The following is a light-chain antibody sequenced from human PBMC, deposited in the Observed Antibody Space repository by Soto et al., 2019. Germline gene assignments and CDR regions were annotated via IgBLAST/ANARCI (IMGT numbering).Light chain of an antibody. CDR2: EVS. Sequence: QSALTQPASVSGSPGQSITISCSGTTSDIGTYNFVSWYQQHPGKAPKLMISEVSNRPSGVSNRFSGSKSGNTASLTISGLQPDDEADYYCCSYRSDNTLVFGGGTKLTVL. V-gene: IGLV2-14*01. CDR1: TSDIGTYNF. J-gene: IGLJ3*02. CDR3: CSYRSDNTLV.